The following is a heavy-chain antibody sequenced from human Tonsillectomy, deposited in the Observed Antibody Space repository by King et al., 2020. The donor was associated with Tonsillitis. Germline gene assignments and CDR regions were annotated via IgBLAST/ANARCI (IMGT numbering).Heavy chain of an antibody. CDR2: IYSSGST. CDR3: ARDGWELLDGFDI. J-gene: IGHJ3*02. V-gene: IGHV4-61*02. Sequence: VQLQESGPGLVKPSQTLSLTCTVSGGSISSGSYYWSWIRQPAGEGLEWIGRIYSSGSTTYNPSLKSRFTMSADTSKNQFSLKLSSVTAADTAVYYCARDGWELLDGFDIWGQGTMVTVSS. D-gene: IGHD2-15*01. CDR1: GGSISSGSYY.